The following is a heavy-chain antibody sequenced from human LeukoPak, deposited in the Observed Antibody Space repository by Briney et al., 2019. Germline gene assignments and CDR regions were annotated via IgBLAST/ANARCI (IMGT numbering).Heavy chain of an antibody. CDR3: ARSTCSGGSCYSHYGMDV. V-gene: IGHV1-2*02. CDR2: INPNSGGT. D-gene: IGHD2-15*01. Sequence: ASVKVSCKASGYTFTGYYMHCVRQAPGQGLEWMGWINPNSGGTNYAQKFQGRVTMTRDTSISTAYMELSRLRSDDTAVYYCARSTCSGGSCYSHYGMDVWGQGTTVTVSS. J-gene: IGHJ6*02. CDR1: GYTFTGYY.